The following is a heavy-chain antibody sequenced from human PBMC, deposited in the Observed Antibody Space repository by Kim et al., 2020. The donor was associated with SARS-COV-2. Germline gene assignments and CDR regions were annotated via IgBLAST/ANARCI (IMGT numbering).Heavy chain of an antibody. Sequence: SETLYLTCNVSGASVITSQYYWAWSRQPPGKGLEWIATLYFGGSTFYNSALKSRVTISVDASKSQFSLTLSSVTVADTAVYYCARRRYDYWSASADEFDYWGQGTLVTVSS. CDR1: GASVITSQYY. V-gene: IGHV4-39*01. D-gene: IGHD5-12*01. J-gene: IGHJ4*02. CDR3: ARRRYDYWSASADEFDY. CDR2: LYFGGST.